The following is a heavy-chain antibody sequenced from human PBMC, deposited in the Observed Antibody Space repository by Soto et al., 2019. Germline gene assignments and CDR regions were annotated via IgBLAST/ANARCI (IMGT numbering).Heavy chain of an antibody. Sequence: KTSETLSLTCAVSGGSISSTHWWSWVRQPPGKGLEWIGEIYHSGTTNYNPSLKSRVTISVDRSRNQFSLRLSSVTAADTAVYYCARWGMVYAISGYGMDVWGQGTTVTVSS. V-gene: IGHV4-4*02. CDR1: GGSISSTHW. D-gene: IGHD2-8*01. J-gene: IGHJ6*02. CDR3: ARWGMVYAISGYGMDV. CDR2: IYHSGTT.